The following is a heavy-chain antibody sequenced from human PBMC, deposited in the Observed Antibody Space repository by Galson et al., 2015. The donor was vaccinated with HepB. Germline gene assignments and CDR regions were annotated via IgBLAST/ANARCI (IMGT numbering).Heavy chain of an antibody. J-gene: IGHJ6*02. Sequence: SLRLSCAASGFTFSSYGMHWVRQAPGKGLEWVAVISYDGSNKYYADSVKGRFTISRDNSKNTLYLQMNSLRAEDTAVYYCAKEKFDDILTGYYRGYYYYYGMDVWGQGTTVTVSS. CDR3: AKEKFDDILTGYYRGYYYYYGMDV. CDR1: GFTFSSYG. V-gene: IGHV3-30*18. CDR2: ISYDGSNK. D-gene: IGHD3-9*01.